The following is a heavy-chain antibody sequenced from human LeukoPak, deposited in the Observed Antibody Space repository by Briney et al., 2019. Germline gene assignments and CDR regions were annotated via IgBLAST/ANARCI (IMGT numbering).Heavy chain of an antibody. V-gene: IGHV4-34*01. Sequence: PSETLSLTCAVYGGSFSGYYWSWIRQPPGKGLEWIGEINHSGSTNYNPSLKSRVTISVDTSKNQFSLKLSSVTAADTAVYYCARGGQDIVVVPGARNFDYWGQGTLGNGSS. CDR3: ARGGQDIVVVPGARNFDY. J-gene: IGHJ4*02. CDR1: GGSFSGYY. CDR2: INHSGST. D-gene: IGHD2-2*01.